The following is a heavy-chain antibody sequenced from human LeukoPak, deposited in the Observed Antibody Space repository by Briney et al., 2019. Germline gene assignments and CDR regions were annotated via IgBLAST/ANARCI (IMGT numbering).Heavy chain of an antibody. CDR2: ISSSGGAI. CDR3: AREGIAAAGPFDY. V-gene: IGHV3-48*03. CDR1: GFTFSSYE. D-gene: IGHD6-13*01. Sequence: PGGSLRLSRAASGFTFSSYEMNWVRQAPGKGLEWVSYISSSGGAIYYADSVKGRFTISRDNAKNSLYLQMNSLRAEDTAVYYCAREGIAAAGPFDYWGQGTLVTVSS. J-gene: IGHJ4*02.